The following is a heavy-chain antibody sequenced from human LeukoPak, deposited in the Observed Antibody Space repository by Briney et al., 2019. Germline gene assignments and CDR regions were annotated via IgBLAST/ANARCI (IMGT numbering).Heavy chain of an antibody. Sequence: PSETLSLTCTVSGGSISNYYWSWVRQPPGKRLEYIGCIYYSGSTNYNPSLKSRVTISVDSSTNQFSLKMSSVTAADTAVYYCARKSDGGYDFDYWGQGTLVTVSS. CDR1: GGSISNYY. CDR3: ARKSDGGYDFDY. J-gene: IGHJ4*02. V-gene: IGHV4-59*01. D-gene: IGHD5-12*01. CDR2: IYYSGST.